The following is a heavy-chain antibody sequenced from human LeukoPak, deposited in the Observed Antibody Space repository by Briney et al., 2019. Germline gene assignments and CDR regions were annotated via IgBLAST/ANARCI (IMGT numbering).Heavy chain of an antibody. CDR3: ARAGIAAAATRWFDP. Sequence: SGGSLRLSCAASGFTFSDHYMDWVRQAPGKGLEWVGRTRNKANSYTTEYAASVKGRFTISRDDSKNSLYLQMNSLKTEDTAVYYCARAGIAAAATRWFDPWGQGTLVTVSS. CDR2: TRNKANSYTT. D-gene: IGHD6-13*01. V-gene: IGHV3-72*01. CDR1: GFTFSDHY. J-gene: IGHJ5*02.